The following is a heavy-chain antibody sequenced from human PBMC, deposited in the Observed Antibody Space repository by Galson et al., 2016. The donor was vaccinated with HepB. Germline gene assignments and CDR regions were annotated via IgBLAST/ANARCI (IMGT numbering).Heavy chain of an antibody. V-gene: IGHV3-30-3*01. J-gene: IGHJ4*02. Sequence: SLRLSCAVFGFNFSTYAMHWVRQAPGKGLEWVGVISADGTNTHHSASVRGRLSVSRANSKNTLYLQMNTLRPDDTGVYFCARGARGLRYYFDYWGQGVRVTVSS. D-gene: IGHD3-10*01. CDR2: ISADGTNT. CDR3: ARGARGLRYYFDY. CDR1: GFNFSTYA.